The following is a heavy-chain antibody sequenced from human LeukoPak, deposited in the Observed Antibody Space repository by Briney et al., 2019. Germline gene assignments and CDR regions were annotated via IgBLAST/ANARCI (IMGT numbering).Heavy chain of an antibody. J-gene: IGHJ5*02. CDR1: RDSISGYS. CDR2: IYYSGDT. D-gene: IGHD4/OR15-4a*01. V-gene: IGHV4-59*01. CDR3: VRGPYGASISKWFDP. Sequence: SETLSLTGTVSRDSISGYSWSWIRQSPGGGLEWIVYIYYSGDTAYNPSLRSRVTMSVDPSKNQFSLQLRSMTTADTAVYFCVRGPYGASISKWFDPWGEGTQVIVSP.